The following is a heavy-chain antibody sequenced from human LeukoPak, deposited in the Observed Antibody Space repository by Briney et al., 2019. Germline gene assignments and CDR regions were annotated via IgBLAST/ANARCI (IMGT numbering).Heavy chain of an antibody. Sequence: GRSLRLSCAASGFTFSSYAMHWVRQAPGKGLEWVAVISYDGSNKYYADSVKGRFTISRDNSKNTLYLQMNSLRAENTAVYYCARLGVHEDLTGYYNDWFDPWGQGTLVTVSS. CDR2: ISYDGSNK. V-gene: IGHV3-30-3*01. J-gene: IGHJ5*02. D-gene: IGHD3-9*01. CDR1: GFTFSSYA. CDR3: ARLGVHEDLTGYYNDWFDP.